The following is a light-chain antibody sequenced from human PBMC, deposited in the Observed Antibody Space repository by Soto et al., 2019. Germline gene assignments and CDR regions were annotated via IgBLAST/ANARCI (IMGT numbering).Light chain of an antibody. Sequence: DIQMTQFPSTLSASVVDRVTITCRASQRISSWLAWYQQKPGKAPNLLIYDASSLQSGVPPRFSGSGYGTQFTLSISSLQPDDFATYYCQQYHSYPTFGQGTKVDIK. V-gene: IGKV1-5*01. CDR1: QRISSW. CDR3: QQYHSYPT. J-gene: IGKJ1*01. CDR2: DAS.